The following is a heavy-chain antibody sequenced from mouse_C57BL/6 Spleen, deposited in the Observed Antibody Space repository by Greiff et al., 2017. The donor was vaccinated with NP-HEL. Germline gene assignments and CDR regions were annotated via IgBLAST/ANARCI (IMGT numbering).Heavy chain of an antibody. Sequence: EVKLVESGGGLVQPGGSLSLSCAASGFTFTDYYMSWVRQPPGKALEWLGFIRNKANGYTTEYSASVKGRFTISRDNSQSILYLQMNALRAEDSATYYCARYDYDDYFDYWGKGTTLTVSS. CDR1: GFTFTDYY. CDR3: ARYDYDDYFDY. D-gene: IGHD2-4*01. CDR2: IRNKANGYTT. V-gene: IGHV7-3*01. J-gene: IGHJ2*01.